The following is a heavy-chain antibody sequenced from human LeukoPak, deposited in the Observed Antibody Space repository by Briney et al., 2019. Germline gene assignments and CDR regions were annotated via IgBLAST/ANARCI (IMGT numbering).Heavy chain of an antibody. Sequence: SETLSLTCTVSGGSISSSSYYWGWIRQPPGKGLDWIGIINYRGNTYYNPSLKSRVTISVDTSKNQFSLKLSSVTAADTAVYYCAKDQWELAVGAFDIWGQGTMVTVSS. CDR2: INYRGNT. CDR1: GGSISSSSYY. D-gene: IGHD1-26*01. J-gene: IGHJ3*02. V-gene: IGHV4-39*02. CDR3: AKDQWELAVGAFDI.